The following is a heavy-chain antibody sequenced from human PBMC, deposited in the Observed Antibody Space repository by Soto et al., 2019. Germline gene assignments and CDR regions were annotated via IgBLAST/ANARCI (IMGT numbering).Heavy chain of an antibody. V-gene: IGHV1-69*13. Sequence: SVKVSCKASAGTFSNSAIIWVRQAPGQGLEWMGGILPIFGTPNYAQKFQGRLTISADEFSSTAYMELNILRSEDTAVYCCETPAEALDTAMLKGLAHWGQGSLVTVSS. J-gene: IGHJ4*02. CDR1: AGTFSNSA. D-gene: IGHD5-18*01. CDR2: ILPIFGTP. CDR3: ETPAEALDTAMLKGLAH.